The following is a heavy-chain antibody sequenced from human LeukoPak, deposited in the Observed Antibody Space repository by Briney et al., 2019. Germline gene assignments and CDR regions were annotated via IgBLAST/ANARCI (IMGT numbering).Heavy chain of an antibody. CDR1: GGSISSSSYY. Sequence: SETLSLTCTVSGGSISSSSYYWDWIRQPPGKGLEWIGEINHSGSTNYNPSLKSRVTISVDTSKNRFSLKLSSVTAADTAVYYCARHPLSDYDSSGYPLDYWGQGTLVTVSS. CDR2: INHSGST. J-gene: IGHJ4*02. CDR3: ARHPLSDYDSSGYPLDY. D-gene: IGHD3-22*01. V-gene: IGHV4-39*01.